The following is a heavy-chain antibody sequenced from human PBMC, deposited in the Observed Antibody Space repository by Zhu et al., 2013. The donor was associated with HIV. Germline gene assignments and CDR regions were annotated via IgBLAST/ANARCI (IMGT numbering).Heavy chain of an antibody. CDR1: GYSFTSYD. CDR2: LNPHSGHS. Sequence: QVQLVQSGAEVKKPGASVKVSCKTSGYSFTSYDMNWVRQATGQGLEWMGWLNPHSGHSGYAQKFQGRVTMTRNTSISTAYMELSSLRSEDTAVYYCARGTGRRNWFDPWGQGTLVTVSS. V-gene: IGHV1-8*01. CDR3: ARGTGRRNWFDP. J-gene: IGHJ5*02.